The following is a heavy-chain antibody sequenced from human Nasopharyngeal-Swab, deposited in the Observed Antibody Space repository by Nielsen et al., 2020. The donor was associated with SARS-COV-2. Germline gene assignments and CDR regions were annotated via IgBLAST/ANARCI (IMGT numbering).Heavy chain of an antibody. CDR3: ARVTAYGLDI. D-gene: IGHD3-10*01. Sequence: GESLKISCAASGFSFSSYWMSWVRQAPGKGLEWVANINLYGSQKNFVDSVKGRFTISRDNAKNVVYLQMNTMRAEDTAVYYCARVTAYGLDIWGQGTMVTVSS. V-gene: IGHV3-7*01. CDR2: INLYGSQK. CDR1: GFSFSSYW. J-gene: IGHJ3*02.